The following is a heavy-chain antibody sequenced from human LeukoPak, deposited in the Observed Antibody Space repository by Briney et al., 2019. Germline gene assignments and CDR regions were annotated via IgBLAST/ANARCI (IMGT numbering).Heavy chain of an antibody. Sequence: SETLSLTCTISGYSISSGYYWGWIGQPPGKGLEWIGSIYHSGSTYYNPSLKSRVTISLDTSENQFSLKLSSVTAADTAVYYCARDLYSSGWGYFDYWGQGTLVTVSS. CDR3: ARDLYSSGWGYFDY. D-gene: IGHD6-19*01. J-gene: IGHJ4*02. CDR2: IYHSGST. CDR1: GYSISSGYY. V-gene: IGHV4-38-2*02.